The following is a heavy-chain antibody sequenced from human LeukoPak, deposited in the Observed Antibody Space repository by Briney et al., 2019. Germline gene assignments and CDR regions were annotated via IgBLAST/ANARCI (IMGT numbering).Heavy chain of an antibody. V-gene: IGHV4-61*08. CDR2: IFYSGST. J-gene: IGHJ4*02. CDR3: ASLAVAGTGIPFDY. Sequence: SETLSLTCTVSGGSVSGDGYYWSWIRQSPGKGLESIGYIFYSGSTNYNPSLKSRVTISVDTSNNQFSLKLSSVTAADTAVYYCASLAVAGTGIPFDYWGQGTLVTVSS. D-gene: IGHD6-19*01. CDR1: GGSVSGDGYY.